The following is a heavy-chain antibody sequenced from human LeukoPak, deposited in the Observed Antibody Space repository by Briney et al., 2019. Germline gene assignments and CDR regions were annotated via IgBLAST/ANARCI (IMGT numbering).Heavy chain of an antibody. D-gene: IGHD1-14*01. CDR2: ISAYNGNT. Sequence: GASVKVSCKASGYTFTSYGISWVRQAPGQGLEWMGWISAYNGNTNYAQKLQGRVTMTTDTSTSTAYMELRSLRSDDTAVYYCARAMPGIIEPTYYFDYWGQGTLVTVSS. CDR3: ARAMPGIIEPTYYFDY. V-gene: IGHV1-18*01. CDR1: GYTFTSYG. J-gene: IGHJ4*02.